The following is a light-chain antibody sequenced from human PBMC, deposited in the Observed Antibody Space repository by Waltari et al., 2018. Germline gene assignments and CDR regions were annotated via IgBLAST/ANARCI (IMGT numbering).Light chain of an antibody. Sequence: QSALPQTPTVSGSPGQSLTISCTGTSSDVGSYNLVSWYQQHPGKAPTLIIYDVNKRPSGVSNRFSGSKSGNTASLTISGLQAADEADYYCCSYAGSAISVFGGGTRLTVL. CDR2: DVN. V-gene: IGLV2-23*02. J-gene: IGLJ3*02. CDR1: SSDVGSYNL. CDR3: CSYAGSAISV.